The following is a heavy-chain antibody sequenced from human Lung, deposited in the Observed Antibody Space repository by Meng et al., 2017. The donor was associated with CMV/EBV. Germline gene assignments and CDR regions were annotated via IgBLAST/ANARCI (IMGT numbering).Heavy chain of an antibody. Sequence: QVRLRESGPGRVKPSGPLSLPCAVSGGSISSSNWVSWVRQPPGKGLEWIGEIYHSGSTNYNPSLKSRVTISVDKSKNQFSLKLSSVTAADTAVYYCASFPPPGKQWLVTDYWGQGTLVTVSS. CDR3: ASFPPPGKQWLVTDY. V-gene: IGHV4-4*02. D-gene: IGHD6-19*01. CDR1: GGSISSSNW. J-gene: IGHJ4*02. CDR2: IYHSGST.